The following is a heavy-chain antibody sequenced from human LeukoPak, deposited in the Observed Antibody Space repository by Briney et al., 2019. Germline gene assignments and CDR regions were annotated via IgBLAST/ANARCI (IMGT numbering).Heavy chain of an antibody. Sequence: ASVKVSCKASGGTFSSYAISWVRQAPGQGLEWMGGIIPIFGTANYAQKFQGRVTITADESTSTAYMELGSLRSEDTAVYYCARARDRWSRYAFDIWGQGTMVTVSS. D-gene: IGHD4-23*01. CDR2: IIPIFGTA. J-gene: IGHJ3*02. CDR1: GGTFSSYA. CDR3: ARARDRWSRYAFDI. V-gene: IGHV1-69*13.